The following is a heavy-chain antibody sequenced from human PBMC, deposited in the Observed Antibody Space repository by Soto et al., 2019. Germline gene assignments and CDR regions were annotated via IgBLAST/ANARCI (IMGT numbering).Heavy chain of an antibody. CDR2: ILPIFATA. V-gene: IGHV1-69*06. Sequence: QVQLVQSGAEVKKPGSSVKVSCKASGGTFNNYVVNWVRQAPGQGLEWMGGILPIFATANYAQKFQGRVTITADKSTSTAYMALTSLRSEDKAVYYCAGRCDSTTCLGHFDYWGQGTLVTVAS. CDR1: GGTFNNYV. J-gene: IGHJ4*02. D-gene: IGHD2-2*01. CDR3: AGRCDSTTCLGHFDY.